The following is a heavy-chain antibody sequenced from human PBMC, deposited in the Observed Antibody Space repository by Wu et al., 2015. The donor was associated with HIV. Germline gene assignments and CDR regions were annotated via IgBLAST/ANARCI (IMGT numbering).Heavy chain of an antibody. CDR1: GYSFIEYD. CDR3: VRVGYYYDIGGSYGEYFQH. V-gene: IGHV1-8*01. D-gene: IGHD3-22*01. Sequence: QVQLAQSGPEVRKPGASVKVSCKASGYSFIEYDINWVRQASGQGLEWMGWMNPRSGNSRSAQKFEGRFNMTRTSSTRTVYMEMTSLTSDDTAIYYCVRVGYYYDIGGSYGEYFQHWGQGTAVKVS. CDR2: MNPRSGNS. J-gene: IGHJ1*01.